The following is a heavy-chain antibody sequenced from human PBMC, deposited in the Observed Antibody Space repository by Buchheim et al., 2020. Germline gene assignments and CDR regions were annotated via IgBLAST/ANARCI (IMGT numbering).Heavy chain of an antibody. CDR3: AREFARQKGDYYGMDV. J-gene: IGHJ6*02. D-gene: IGHD6-6*01. CDR1: GFTFSSYS. V-gene: IGHV3-21*01. CDR2: ISSSSSYI. Sequence: EVQLVESGGGLVKPGGSLRLSCAASGFTFSSYSMNWVRQAPGKGLEWVSSISSSSSYIYYADSVKGRFTISRDNAKNSLYLQMNSLRAEDTAVYYCAREFARQKGDYYGMDVWGQGTT.